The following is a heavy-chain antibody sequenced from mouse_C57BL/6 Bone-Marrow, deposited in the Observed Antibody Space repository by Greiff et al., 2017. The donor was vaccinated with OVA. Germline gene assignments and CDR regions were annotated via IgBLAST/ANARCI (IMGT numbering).Heavy chain of an antibody. V-gene: IGHV3-6*01. J-gene: IGHJ3*01. D-gene: IGHD2-4*01. CDR1: GYSITSGYY. CDR3: ARVYYDYDGAWFAY. Sequence: EVHLVESGPGLVKPSQSLSLTCSVTGYSITSGYYWNWIRQFPGNKLEWMGYISYDGSNNYNPSLKNRISITRDTSKNQFFLKLNSVTTEDTATYYCARVYYDYDGAWFAYWGQGTLVTVSA. CDR2: ISYDGSN.